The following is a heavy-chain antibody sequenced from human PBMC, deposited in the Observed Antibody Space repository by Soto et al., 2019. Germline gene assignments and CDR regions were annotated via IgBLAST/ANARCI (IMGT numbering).Heavy chain of an antibody. V-gene: IGHV5-10-1*01. CDR2: IDPSDSYT. Sequence: HGESLKISCKGSGYSFTSYWISWVRQMPGKGLEWMGRIDPSDSYTNYSPSFQGHVTISADKSISTAYLQWSSLKASDTAMYYCASSAGSGWYYFDYWGQGTLVTVSS. J-gene: IGHJ4*02. CDR3: ASSAGSGWYYFDY. D-gene: IGHD6-19*01. CDR1: GYSFTSYW.